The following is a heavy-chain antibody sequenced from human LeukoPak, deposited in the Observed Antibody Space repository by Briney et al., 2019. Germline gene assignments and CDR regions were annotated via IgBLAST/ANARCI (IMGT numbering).Heavy chain of an antibody. V-gene: IGHV3-30*04. J-gene: IGHJ6*02. CDR2: ITYDGRNE. Sequence: GGSLRLSCAASGFTFTRFSMHWVRQAPGKGLEWVALITYDGRNEYYSDYVKGRFTISRDNSKNTLYLQMNSLRAEDTAVYYCASTTVTTLYYYYGMDVWGLGTTVTVSS. D-gene: IGHD4-17*01. CDR3: ASTTVTTLYYYYGMDV. CDR1: GFTFTRFS.